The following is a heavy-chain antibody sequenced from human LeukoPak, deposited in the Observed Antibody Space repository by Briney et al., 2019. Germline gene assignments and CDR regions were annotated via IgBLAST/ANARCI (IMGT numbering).Heavy chain of an antibody. J-gene: IGHJ5*02. CDR1: GFTFSSYS. CDR2: ISSSSSTI. CDR3: ARDFLEYQLPLSWFDP. Sequence: RTGGSLRLSCAASGFTFSSYSMNWVRRAPGKGLEWVSYISSSSSTIYYADSVKGRFTISRDNAKNSLYLQMNSLRAEDTAVYYCARDFLEYQLPLSWFDPWGQGTLVTVSS. D-gene: IGHD2-2*01. V-gene: IGHV3-48*01.